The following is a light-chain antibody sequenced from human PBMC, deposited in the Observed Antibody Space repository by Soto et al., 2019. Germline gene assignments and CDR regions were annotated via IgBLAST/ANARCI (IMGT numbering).Light chain of an antibody. CDR1: SSNIGHNA. V-gene: IGLV1-36*01. CDR3: AAWDDSLNALV. J-gene: IGLJ2*01. Sequence: QAVVTQPPSVSEAPRQRVTISCSGSSSNIGHNAVSWYQQLPGKAPKLLIYYDDVLPSGVSDRFSGSKSGTSASLAISGLQSEDEADYYCAAWDDSLNALVFGGGTKLTVL. CDR2: YDD.